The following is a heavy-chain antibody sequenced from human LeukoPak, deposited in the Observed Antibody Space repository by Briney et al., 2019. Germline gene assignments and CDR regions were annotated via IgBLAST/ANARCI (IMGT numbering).Heavy chain of an antibody. J-gene: IGHJ6*03. CDR1: GGSISSSSYY. D-gene: IGHD2-15*01. V-gene: IGHV4-39*01. CDR2: IYYSGST. CDR3: ARHLGYCSGGSCYSGNYYYYMDV. Sequence: SETLSLTCTVSGGSISSSSYYWGWIRQPPGKGLEWIGSIYYSGSTYYNPSLKSRVPISVDAFKNQFSLKLSSVTAADTAVYYCARHLGYCSGGSCYSGNYYYYMDVWGKGTTVTVSS.